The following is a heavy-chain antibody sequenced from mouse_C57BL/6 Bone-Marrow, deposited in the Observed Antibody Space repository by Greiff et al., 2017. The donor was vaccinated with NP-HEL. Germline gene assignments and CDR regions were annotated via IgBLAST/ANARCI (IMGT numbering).Heavy chain of an antibody. V-gene: IGHV1-54*01. J-gene: IGHJ2*01. CDR3: ARGYYGSLYYFDY. D-gene: IGHD1-1*01. CDR2: INPGSGGT. Sequence: VKLMESGAELVRPGTSVKVSCKASGYAFTNYLIEWVKQRPGQGLEWIGVINPGSGGTNYNEKFKGKATLTADKSSSTAYMQLSSLTSEDSAVYFCARGYYGSLYYFDYWGQGTTLTVSS. CDR1: GYAFTNYL.